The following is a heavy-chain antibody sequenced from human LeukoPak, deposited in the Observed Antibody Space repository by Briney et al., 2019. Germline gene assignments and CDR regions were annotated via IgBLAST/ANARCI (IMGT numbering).Heavy chain of an antibody. D-gene: IGHD3-3*02. CDR2: TQPDRHAQ. CDR3: LSHRNL. Sequence: GGSLVLSCAGSGFPFSTYGMSWVRRAPGKGLEWVASTQPDRHAQYYVDSVSGRFTISRDNDKNSLYLQMNSLRAADTAVYYCLSHRNLWGQGTLVTVSS. V-gene: IGHV3-7*01. J-gene: IGHJ4*02. CDR1: GFPFSTYG.